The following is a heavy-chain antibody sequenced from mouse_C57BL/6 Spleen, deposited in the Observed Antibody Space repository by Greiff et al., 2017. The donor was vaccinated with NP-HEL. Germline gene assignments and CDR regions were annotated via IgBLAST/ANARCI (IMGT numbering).Heavy chain of an antibody. J-gene: IGHJ1*03. D-gene: IGHD2-3*01. CDR1: GYSITSGYY. Sequence: VQLQQSGPGLVKPSQSLSLTCSVSGYSITSGYYWNWIRQLPGNKLEWMGYISYDGSNNYNPSLKNRTSITRDTSKNQFFLKLNSVTTEDTATYYCARDGYYVYFDVWGTGTTVTVSS. V-gene: IGHV3-6*01. CDR2: ISYDGSN. CDR3: ARDGYYVYFDV.